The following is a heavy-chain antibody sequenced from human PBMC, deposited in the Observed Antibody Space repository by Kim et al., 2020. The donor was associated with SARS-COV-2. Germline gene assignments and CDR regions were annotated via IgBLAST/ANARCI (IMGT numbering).Heavy chain of an antibody. CDR3: AQNYYYYGMDV. CDR2: INHSGST. Sequence: SETLSLTCAVYGGSFSGYYWSWIRQPPGKGLEWIGEINHSGSTNYNPSLKSRVTISVDTSKNQFSLKLSSVTAADTAVYYCAQNYYYYGMDVWGKGTTVT. V-gene: IGHV4-34*01. J-gene: IGHJ6*04. CDR1: GGSFSGYY.